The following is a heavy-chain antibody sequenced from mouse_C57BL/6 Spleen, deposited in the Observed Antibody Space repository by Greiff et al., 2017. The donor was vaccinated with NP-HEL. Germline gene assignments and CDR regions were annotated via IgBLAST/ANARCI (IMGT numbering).Heavy chain of an antibody. V-gene: IGHV1-15*01. Sequence: QVQLKQSGAELVRPGASVTLSCKASGYTFTDYEMHWVKQTPVHGLEWIGAIDPETGGTAYNQKFKGKAILTVDKSSSTAYMELRSLTSEDSAVYYCTRWRGGYYVDYWGQGTTLTVSS. CDR2: IDPETGGT. CDR1: GYTFTDYE. CDR3: TRWRGGYYVDY. J-gene: IGHJ2*01.